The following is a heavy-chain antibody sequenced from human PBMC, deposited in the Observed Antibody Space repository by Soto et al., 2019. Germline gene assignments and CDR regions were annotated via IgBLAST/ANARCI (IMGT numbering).Heavy chain of an antibody. Sequence: QVQLQESGPGLVKPSQTLSLTCTVSGGSISSGGYYWSWIRQHLGKGLEWIGYIYYSGSTYYNPSLKSRVTISVDTSKNQFSLKLSSVTAADTAVYYCARDSLSYDSSGYYYRGLDHWGQGTLVTVSS. D-gene: IGHD3-22*01. CDR3: ARDSLSYDSSGYYYRGLDH. CDR1: GGSISSGGYY. J-gene: IGHJ4*02. V-gene: IGHV4-31*03. CDR2: IYYSGST.